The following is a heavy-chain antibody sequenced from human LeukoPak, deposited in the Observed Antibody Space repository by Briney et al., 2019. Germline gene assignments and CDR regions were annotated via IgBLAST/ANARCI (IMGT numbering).Heavy chain of an antibody. D-gene: IGHD2-21*01. CDR3: AMSILGHDAFDI. V-gene: IGHV4-39*01. Sequence: SETLSLTCTVSRGSITSSIYCWGCIRHPPGKGREWIGSIYSSGTTNYNPSRKTRVTISVDTSKNQFSLKRSSVTAADAAVYYCAMSILGHDAFDIWGQGTMVTVSS. CDR2: IYSSGTT. CDR1: RGSITSSIYC. J-gene: IGHJ3*02.